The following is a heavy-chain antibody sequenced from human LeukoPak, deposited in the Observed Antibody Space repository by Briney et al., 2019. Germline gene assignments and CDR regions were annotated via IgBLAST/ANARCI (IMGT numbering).Heavy chain of an antibody. D-gene: IGHD3-22*01. Sequence: AGGSLRLSCAASGFTFSSYAMSWVRQAPGKGLEWVSSSGDNTRYADSVKGRFTISRDNSKNTLDLQMNGLRAEDTAVYYCAKSWRYYDSSNYYAFDIWGQETMVTVSS. J-gene: IGHJ3*02. CDR2: SGDNT. CDR1: GFTFSSYA. V-gene: IGHV3-23*01. CDR3: AKSWRYYDSSNYYAFDI.